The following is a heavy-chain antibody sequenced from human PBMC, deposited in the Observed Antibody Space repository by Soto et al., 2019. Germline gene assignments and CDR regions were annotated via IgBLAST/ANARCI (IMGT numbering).Heavy chain of an antibody. CDR3: ARDPPTLASAGREDY. CDR1: GYTFTSYG. CDR2: ISAYNGNT. V-gene: IGHV1-18*01. J-gene: IGHJ4*02. Sequence: QVQLVQSGAEVKKPGASVKVSCKASGYTFTSYGISWVRQAPGQGLEWMGGISAYNGNTNYAPKLQGRVTMTTDTSTSTAYMELRSVRSDDTAVYYCARDPPTLASAGREDYWGQGTLVTVSS. D-gene: IGHD6-13*01.